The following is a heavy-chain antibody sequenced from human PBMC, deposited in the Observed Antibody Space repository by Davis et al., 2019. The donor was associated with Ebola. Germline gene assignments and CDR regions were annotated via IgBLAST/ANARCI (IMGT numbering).Heavy chain of an antibody. CDR3: AREFGLDSSAPFDY. Sequence: SVKVSCKASGNTISTYTIDWVRQAPGQGLEWMGGIIPLFGTANYAQKFQGRVTITADESTSTAYMELSSLRSEDTAVYYCAREFGLDSSAPFDYWGQGTLVTVSS. CDR2: IIPLFGTA. V-gene: IGHV1-69*13. CDR1: GNTISTYT. J-gene: IGHJ4*02. D-gene: IGHD3-22*01.